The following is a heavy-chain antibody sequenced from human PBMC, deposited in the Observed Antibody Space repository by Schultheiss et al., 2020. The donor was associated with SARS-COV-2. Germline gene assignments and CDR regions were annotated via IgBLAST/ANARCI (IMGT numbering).Heavy chain of an antibody. D-gene: IGHD7-27*01. CDR2: ISYDGSDQ. CDR1: GFTFSSYG. CDR3: AKDWGSGHYYGMDV. J-gene: IGHJ6*02. V-gene: IGHV3-30*18. Sequence: AGSLRLSCAASGFTFSSYGMHWVRQAPGKGLEWVAVISYDGSDQYYADSVKGRFTISRVNSKNTLYLQTNSLRPEDTAVYYCAKDWGSGHYYGMDVWGQGTTVTVSS.